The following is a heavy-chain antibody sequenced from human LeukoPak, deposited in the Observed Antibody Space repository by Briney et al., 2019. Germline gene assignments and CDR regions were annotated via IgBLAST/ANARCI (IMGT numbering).Heavy chain of an antibody. CDR3: AREDCSSTSCYNGFDP. V-gene: IGHV1-69*13. J-gene: IGHJ5*02. D-gene: IGHD2-2*02. CDR2: IIPIFGTA. CDR1: GGTFSSYA. Sequence: SVKVSCKXSGGTFSSYAISWVRQAPGQGLEWMGGIIPIFGTANYAQKFQGRVTITADESTSTAYMELSSLRSEDTAVYYCAREDCSSTSCYNGFDPWGQGTLVTVSS.